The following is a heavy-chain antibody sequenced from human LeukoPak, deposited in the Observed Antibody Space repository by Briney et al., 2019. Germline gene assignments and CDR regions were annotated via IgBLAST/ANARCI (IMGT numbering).Heavy chain of an antibody. V-gene: IGHV3-23*01. D-gene: IGHD6-6*01. Sequence: ALRGSRGTTYYAASVKGRFTISRDNSKNTLYLQMNSLRAEDTAVYYCAKDQVSSSPGSDYWGQGTLVTVSS. CDR2: LRGSRGTT. J-gene: IGHJ4*02. CDR3: AKDQVSSSPGSDY.